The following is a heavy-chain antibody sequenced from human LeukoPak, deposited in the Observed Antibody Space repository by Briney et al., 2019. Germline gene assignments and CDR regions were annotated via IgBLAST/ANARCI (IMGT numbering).Heavy chain of an antibody. CDR3: ARQRGYCSGGSCYGMFDY. CDR1: GFTFSSYE. CDR2: IYYSGST. D-gene: IGHD2-15*01. Sequence: GSLRLSCAASGFTFSSYEMNWVRQPPGKGLEWIGSIYYSGSTYYNPSLKSRVTISVDTSKNQFSLKLSSVTAADTAVYYCARQRGYCSGGSCYGMFDYWGQGTLVTVSS. V-gene: IGHV4-39*01. J-gene: IGHJ4*02.